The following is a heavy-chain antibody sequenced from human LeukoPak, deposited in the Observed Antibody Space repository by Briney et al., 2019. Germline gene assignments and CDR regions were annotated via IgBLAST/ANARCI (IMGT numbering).Heavy chain of an antibody. V-gene: IGHV4-31*03. CDR2: IYYSGST. D-gene: IGHD4-17*01. Sequence: SQTLSLTCTVSGGSISSGGYYWSWIRQHPGKGLEWIGYIYYSGSTYYNPSLKSRVTISVDTSKNQFSLKLSSVTAADTAVYYCAGDPAVYGDYAAFDIWGQGTMVTVSS. CDR1: GGSISSGGYY. CDR3: AGDPAVYGDYAAFDI. J-gene: IGHJ3*02.